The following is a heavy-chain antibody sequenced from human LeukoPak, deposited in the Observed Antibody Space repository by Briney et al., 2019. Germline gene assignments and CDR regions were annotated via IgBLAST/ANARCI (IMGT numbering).Heavy chain of an antibody. CDR2: IKSKTDGGTA. Sequence: GGSLRLSFAASGXTFSYACMSWVRQAPGKGLEWVGRIKSKTDGGTADYAAPVKGRFTISRDDSKNTLYLQMNSLKTEDTAVYYCTSPGAMVTTFDYWGQGTLVTVSS. CDR1: GXTFSYAC. J-gene: IGHJ4*02. CDR3: TSPGAMVTTFDY. V-gene: IGHV3-15*01. D-gene: IGHD5-18*01.